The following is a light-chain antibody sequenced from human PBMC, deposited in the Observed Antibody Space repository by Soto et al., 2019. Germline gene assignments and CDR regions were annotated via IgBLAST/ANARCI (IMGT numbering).Light chain of an antibody. CDR3: SSYTSSSTPVV. J-gene: IGLJ2*01. CDR1: SRDVGGYNY. V-gene: IGLV2-14*01. CDR2: EVS. Sequence: QSALTQPASVSGSPGQSITISCTGTSRDVGGYNYVSWYQQHPGKAPKLMIYEVSNRPSGVSNRFSGSKSGNTASLTISGLQAEDEADYYGSSYTSSSTPVVFGGGTKLTVL.